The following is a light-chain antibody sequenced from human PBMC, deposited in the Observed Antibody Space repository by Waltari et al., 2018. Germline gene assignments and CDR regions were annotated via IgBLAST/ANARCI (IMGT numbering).Light chain of an antibody. J-gene: IGKJ2*01. Sequence: DIQMTASSSPLSASVGDRVTITSRASQDSSNYLHWYQQKPGKAPKLLIYDASNLETGVPSRFSGSGSGTDFTFTITSVQPEDIGTYYCQQYDNFPPMYTFGQGTKLEIK. CDR3: QQYDNFPPMYT. CDR1: QDSSNY. CDR2: DAS. V-gene: IGKV1-33*01.